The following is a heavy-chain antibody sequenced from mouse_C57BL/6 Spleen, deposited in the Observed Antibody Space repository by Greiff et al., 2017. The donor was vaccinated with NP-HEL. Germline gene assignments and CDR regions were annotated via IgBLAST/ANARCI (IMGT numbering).Heavy chain of an antibody. CDR2: ISSGGDYI. CDR3: TRDQAPILNYAMDY. Sequence: EVMLVESGEGLVKPGGSLKLSCAASGFTFSSYAMSWVRQTPEKRLEWVAYISSGGDYIYYADTVKGRFTISRDNARNTLYLQMSSLKSEDTAMYYCTRDQAPILNYAMDYWGQGTSVTVSS. V-gene: IGHV5-9-1*02. J-gene: IGHJ4*01. D-gene: IGHD3-2*02. CDR1: GFTFSSYA.